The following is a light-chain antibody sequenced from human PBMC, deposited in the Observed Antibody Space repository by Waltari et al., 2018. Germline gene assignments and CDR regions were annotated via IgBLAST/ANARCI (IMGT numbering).Light chain of an antibody. CDR1: SSDVGGYNY. CDR3: CSFTSGSTWV. J-gene: IGLJ3*02. CDR2: DVS. Sequence: QSALTQPASVSGSPGPSITISCAGTSSDVGGYNYVSWYQQPPGKAPKLLIFDVSNRPSGVSNRFSGSKSGNTASLTISGLQAEDESDYYCCSFTSGSTWVFGGGTKLTVL. V-gene: IGLV2-14*01.